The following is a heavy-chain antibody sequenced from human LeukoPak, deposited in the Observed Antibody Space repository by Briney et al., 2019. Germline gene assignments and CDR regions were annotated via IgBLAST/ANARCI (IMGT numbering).Heavy chain of an antibody. V-gene: IGHV3-23*01. D-gene: IGHD2-15*01. CDR3: AKEMSDIAVVVAVHEAFDI. CDR1: GFTFSSYA. J-gene: IGHJ3*02. Sequence: GGSLRLSCAASGFTFSSYAMSWVRQAPGKGLEWVSAISGSGGSTYYADSVKGRFTISRDNSKNTLYLQMNSLRAEDTAVYYCAKEMSDIAVVVAVHEAFDIWGQGTMVTVSS. CDR2: ISGSGGST.